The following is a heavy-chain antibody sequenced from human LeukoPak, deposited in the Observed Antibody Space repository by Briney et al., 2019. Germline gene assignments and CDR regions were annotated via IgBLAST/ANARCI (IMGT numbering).Heavy chain of an antibody. CDR3: ARRLYVVRGVGNAFDI. CDR1: GYSFTSYW. J-gene: IGHJ3*02. Sequence: GESLKISCKGSGYSFTSYWIGWVRQVPGKGLEWMGIIYPGDSDTRYSPSFQGQVTISADKSISTAYLQWSSLKASDTAMYYCARRLYVVRGVGNAFDIWGQGTMVTVSS. D-gene: IGHD3-10*01. CDR2: IYPGDSDT. V-gene: IGHV5-51*01.